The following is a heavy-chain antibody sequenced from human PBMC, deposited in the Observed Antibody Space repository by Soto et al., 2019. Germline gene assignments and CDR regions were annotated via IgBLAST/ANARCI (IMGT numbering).Heavy chain of an antibody. V-gene: IGHV1-58*01. CDR1: GFTFTSSA. Sequence: QMQLEQSGPEVKKPGTSVKVSFKASGFTFTSSAFQWVRQARGKRLEWIGWIAVGSGYTNYAQRYQDRGTLTRDMSTATTYMELSRLTSEDTDIYYCAADATAWQQMVPSDYWGQGTLVTVSS. CDR3: AADATAWQQMVPSDY. CDR2: IAVGSGYT. J-gene: IGHJ4*02. D-gene: IGHD2-8*01.